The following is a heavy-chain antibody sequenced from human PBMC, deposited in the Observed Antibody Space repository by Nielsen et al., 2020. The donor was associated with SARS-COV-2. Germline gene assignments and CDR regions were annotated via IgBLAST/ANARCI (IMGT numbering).Heavy chain of an antibody. D-gene: IGHD7-27*01. Sequence: GGSLRLSCAASGFTFPDAWVGWVRQAPGRGLEWVGRIKSKTDGGTVDYAAPVKGRFSMSRDDSKNTLYLQMNSLKTEDTAVYYCARDLGRQGDDAFDIWGQGTMVTVSS. J-gene: IGHJ3*02. V-gene: IGHV3-15*01. CDR2: IKSKTDGGTV. CDR3: ARDLGRQGDDAFDI. CDR1: GFTFPDAW.